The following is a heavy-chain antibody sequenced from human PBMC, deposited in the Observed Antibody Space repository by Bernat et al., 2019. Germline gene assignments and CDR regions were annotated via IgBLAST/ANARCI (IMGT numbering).Heavy chain of an antibody. CDR3: ARAQTDIVVVPAANNWFDP. D-gene: IGHD2-2*01. CDR1: GGSISSGGYY. Sequence: QVQLQESGPGLVKPSQTPSLTCTVSGGSISSGGYYWSWIRQHPGKGLEWIGYIYYSGSTYYNPSLKSRVTISVDTSKNQFSLKLSSVTAADTAVYYCARAQTDIVVVPAANNWFDPWGQGTLVTVSS. J-gene: IGHJ5*02. V-gene: IGHV4-31*03. CDR2: IYYSGST.